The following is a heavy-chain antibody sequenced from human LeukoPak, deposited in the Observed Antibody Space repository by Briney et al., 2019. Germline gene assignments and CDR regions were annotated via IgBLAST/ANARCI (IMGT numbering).Heavy chain of an antibody. Sequence: GASVKVSCTASGYTFTAYYMHWVRQAPGQGLEWMGRINPNSGGTNYAQKFQGRVTMTRDTSISTAYMDLSRLRSDDTAVYYCSRVVGECSSTSCYGGYAFDIWGQGTMVTVSS. V-gene: IGHV1-2*06. D-gene: IGHD2-2*01. CDR2: INPNSGGT. J-gene: IGHJ3*02. CDR3: SRVVGECSSTSCYGGYAFDI. CDR1: GYTFTAYY.